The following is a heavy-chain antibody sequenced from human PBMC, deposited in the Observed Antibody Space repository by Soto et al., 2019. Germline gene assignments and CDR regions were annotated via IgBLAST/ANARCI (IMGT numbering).Heavy chain of an antibody. Sequence: DVQLVESGGGLVQPGGSLRLSCAASGFAFRTYWMHWVRQPPGKGLVWVSRISNDGSTTHYADSVKGRFTIARDNAKYTLYLQMTSLGAEDTAVYYCARDLRPTDYWGQGTLVTVSS. CDR1: GFAFRTYW. J-gene: IGHJ4*02. CDR2: ISNDGSTT. CDR3: ARDLRPTDY. V-gene: IGHV3-74*01. D-gene: IGHD6-6*01.